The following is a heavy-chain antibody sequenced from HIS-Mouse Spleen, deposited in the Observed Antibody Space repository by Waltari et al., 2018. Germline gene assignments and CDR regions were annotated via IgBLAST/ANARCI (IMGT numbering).Heavy chain of an antibody. CDR2: IYYSGST. J-gene: IGHJ2*01. D-gene: IGHD6-13*01. CDR1: GGSISSSSYY. Sequence: QLQLQESGPGLVKPSETLSLTCTVSGGSISSSSYYWGWIRQPPGKGLEWIGSIYYSGSTYYTQSLKSRVTIQVDTSKNQFSLKLSSVTAADPAVYYCAREIPYSSSWYDWYFDLWGRGTLVTVSS. CDR3: AREIPYSSSWYDWYFDL. V-gene: IGHV4-39*07.